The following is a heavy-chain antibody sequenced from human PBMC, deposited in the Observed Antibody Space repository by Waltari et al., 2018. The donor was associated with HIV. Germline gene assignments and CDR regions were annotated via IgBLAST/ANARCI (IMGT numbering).Heavy chain of an antibody. J-gene: IGHJ6*02. CDR3: ARDFWGGYYYGMDV. V-gene: IGHV3-21*01. CDR2: ISSSSSYI. CDR1: GFTFSSYS. Sequence: EVQLVESGGGLVKPGGSLRLSCAASGFTFSSYSMNGVRQAPGKGLEGVSAISSSSSYIYYAYSVKGRFTISRDNAKNSLYLQMNSLRAEYTAVYYCARDFWGGYYYGMDVWGQGTTVTVSS. D-gene: IGHD3-16*01.